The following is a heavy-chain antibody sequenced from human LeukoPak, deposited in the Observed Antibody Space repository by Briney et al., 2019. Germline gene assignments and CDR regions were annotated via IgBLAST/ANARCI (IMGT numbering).Heavy chain of an antibody. CDR2: FSSSGSTI. V-gene: IGHV3-11*04. D-gene: IGHD5-12*01. J-gene: IGHJ6*03. CDR3: ARGRGYSDYDGNMDV. Sequence: GGSLRLSCVASGFTFSDYHMNWIRQAPGKGLEWVSYFSSSGSTIYYADSVKGRFTISRDNAKNSLYLQMNSLRAEDTAVYYCARGRGYSDYDGNMDVWGKGTTVTVSS. CDR1: GFTFSDYH.